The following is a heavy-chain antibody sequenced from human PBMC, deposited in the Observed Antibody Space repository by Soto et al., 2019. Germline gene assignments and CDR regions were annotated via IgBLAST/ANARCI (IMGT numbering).Heavy chain of an antibody. CDR1: GYTFTSYD. J-gene: IGHJ5*02. CDR2: MNPNSGNT. D-gene: IGHD3-16*02. V-gene: IGHV1-8*01. Sequence: QVQLVQSGAEVKKPGASVKVSCKASGYTFTSYDINWVRQATGQGLEWMGWMNPNSGNTGYAQKFQGRVTMTRNTSIGTAYMELSSLRSEDTAVYYCARGDSYYDYVWGSYRSGDWFDPWGQGTLVTVSS. CDR3: ARGDSYYDYVWGSYRSGDWFDP.